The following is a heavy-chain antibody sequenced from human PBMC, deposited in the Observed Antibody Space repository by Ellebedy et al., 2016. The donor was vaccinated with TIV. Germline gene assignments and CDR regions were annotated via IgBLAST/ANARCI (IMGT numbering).Heavy chain of an antibody. CDR2: INSDGSST. V-gene: IGHV3-74*01. J-gene: IGHJ4*02. CDR1: GFAFSSRW. D-gene: IGHD6-19*01. Sequence: GESLKISCVASGFAFSSRWIHWVRQAPGKGLVWVSHINSDGSSTTYADSVKGRFTISRDNAKDTVYLQMNSLRAEDTAVYFCARVGGWFYLDLWGRGTQVTVAS. CDR3: ARVGGWFYLDL.